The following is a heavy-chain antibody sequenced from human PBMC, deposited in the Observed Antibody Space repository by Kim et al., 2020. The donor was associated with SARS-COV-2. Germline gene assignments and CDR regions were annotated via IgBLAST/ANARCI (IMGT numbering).Heavy chain of an antibody. CDR1: GFTFSSYG. CDR2: ISYDGSNK. CDR3: AKDQTDYDSSCYYYGGHYFDY. V-gene: IGHV3-30*18. J-gene: IGHJ4*02. D-gene: IGHD3-22*01. Sequence: GGSLRLSCAASGFTFSSYGMHWVRQAPGKGLEWVAVISYDGSNKYYADSVKGRFTISRDNSKNTLYLQMNSLRAEDTAVYYCAKDQTDYDSSCYYYGGHYFDYWGQETLVTVSS.